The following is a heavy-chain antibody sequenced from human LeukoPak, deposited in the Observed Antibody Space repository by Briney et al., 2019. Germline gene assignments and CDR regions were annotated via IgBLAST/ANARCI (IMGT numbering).Heavy chain of an antibody. Sequence: PGGSLRLSCAASGFTFSSYEMNWVRQAPGKGLEWVSYISSGGSTIYYADSVKGRFTISRDNSKNTLYLQMNSLRAEDTAVYYCAKAIHSSSSGVVDYWGQGTLVTVSS. CDR3: AKAIHSSSSGVVDY. D-gene: IGHD6-6*01. J-gene: IGHJ4*02. CDR1: GFTFSSYE. CDR2: ISSGGSTI. V-gene: IGHV3-48*03.